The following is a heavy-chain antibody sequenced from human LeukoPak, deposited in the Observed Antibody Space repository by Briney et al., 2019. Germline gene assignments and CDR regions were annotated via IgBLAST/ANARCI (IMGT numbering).Heavy chain of an antibody. J-gene: IGHJ5*02. V-gene: IGHV1-46*01. Sequence: ASVTVSFKASGYTFTRYYIHWVRQAPGQGLEWMGIINPSGGPANYAQKNQGRVTMTRDTSTSTVYMELNSLKSEDTAVYYCARGPPTTMTNRYFGLFDPWGQGTSVTVSS. CDR3: ARGPPTTMTNRYFGLFDP. CDR1: GYTFTRYY. D-gene: IGHD4-17*01. CDR2: INPSGGPA.